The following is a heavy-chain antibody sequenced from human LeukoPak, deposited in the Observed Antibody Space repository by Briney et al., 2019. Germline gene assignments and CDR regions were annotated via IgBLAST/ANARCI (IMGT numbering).Heavy chain of an antibody. CDR2: IYHSGST. J-gene: IGHJ4*02. D-gene: IGHD3-22*01. Sequence: SETLSLTCTVSGGSISSGGYYWSWIRQPPGKGLEWIGYIYHSGSTYYNPSLKSRVTISVDRSKNQFSLKLSSVTAADTAVYYCASGAAYYDFDYWGQGTLVTVSS. CDR3: ASGAAYYDFDY. CDR1: GGSISSGGYY. V-gene: IGHV4-30-2*01.